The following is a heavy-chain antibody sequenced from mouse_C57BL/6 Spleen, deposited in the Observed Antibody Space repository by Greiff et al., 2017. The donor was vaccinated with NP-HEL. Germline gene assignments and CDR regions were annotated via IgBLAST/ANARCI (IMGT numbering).Heavy chain of an antibody. CDR1: GYTFTSYW. CDR2: IDPSDSET. D-gene: IGHD1-1*02. Sequence: QVQLQQSGAELVRPGSSVKLSCKASGYTFTSYWMHWVKQRPIQGLEWIGNIDPSDSETHYNQKFKDKATLTVDKSSSTAYMQLSSLTSEDSAVYNCARLVPWDFDVWGTGTTVTVSP. V-gene: IGHV1-52*01. J-gene: IGHJ1*03. CDR3: ARLVPWDFDV.